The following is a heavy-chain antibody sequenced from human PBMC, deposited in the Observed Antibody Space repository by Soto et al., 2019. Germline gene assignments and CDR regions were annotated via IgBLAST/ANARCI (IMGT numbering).Heavy chain of an antibody. J-gene: IGHJ1*01. D-gene: IGHD2-8*01. Sequence: QVQLVQSGAEVKKPGASVKVACKASGYKFTTYFILWVRQAPGQGLEWMGMIHPSGDTGYGQKFRDRVTMTIDTSTTTAYMELRNLTSEDTAIYFSVRGYCTTTPCSGDFQHWGQGTLVTVSS. CDR1: GYKFTTYF. V-gene: IGHV1-46*01. CDR3: VRGYCTTTPCSGDFQH. CDR2: IHPSGDT.